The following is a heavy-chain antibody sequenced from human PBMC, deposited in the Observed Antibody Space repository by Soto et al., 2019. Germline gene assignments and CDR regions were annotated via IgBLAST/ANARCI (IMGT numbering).Heavy chain of an antibody. CDR1: GYTLTELS. CDR2: FDPEDGET. V-gene: IGHV1-24*01. CDR3: ATGATYYYDSSGYYPFDY. D-gene: IGHD3-22*01. J-gene: IGHJ4*02. Sequence: ASGKVSCKVSGYTLTELSMHWVRQAPGKGLEWMGGFDPEDGETIYAQKFQGRVTMTEDTSTDTAYMELSSLRSEDTAVYYCATGATYYYDSSGYYPFDYWGQGTLVTVSS.